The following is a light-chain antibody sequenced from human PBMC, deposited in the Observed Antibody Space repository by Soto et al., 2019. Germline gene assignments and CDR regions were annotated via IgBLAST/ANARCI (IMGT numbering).Light chain of an antibody. CDR1: SSDVGGYIY. J-gene: IGLJ1*01. CDR3: SSYTSMTTLV. CDR2: EVS. Sequence: QSVLTQPASVSGSPGQSITISCTGTSSDVGGYIYVSWYRQHPGKAPKPIIYEVSHRPSGVSNRFSGSKSGNTASLTISGLQDEDEADYYCSSYTSMTTLVFGTGTKVTVL. V-gene: IGLV2-14*01.